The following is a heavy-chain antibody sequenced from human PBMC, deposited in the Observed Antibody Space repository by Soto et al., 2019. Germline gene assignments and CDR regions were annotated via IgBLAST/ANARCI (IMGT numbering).Heavy chain of an antibody. CDR3: ATVQGFSGYDETPIKYYYYGMDV. D-gene: IGHD5-12*01. CDR1: GFTFSSYG. Sequence: GGSLRLSCAASGFTFSSYGMHWVRQAPGKGLEWVAVIWYDGSNKYYADSVKGRFTISRDNSKNTLYLQMNSLRTEDTAVYYCATVQGFSGYDETPIKYYYYGMDVWGQGTTVTVSS. V-gene: IGHV3-33*01. CDR2: IWYDGSNK. J-gene: IGHJ6*02.